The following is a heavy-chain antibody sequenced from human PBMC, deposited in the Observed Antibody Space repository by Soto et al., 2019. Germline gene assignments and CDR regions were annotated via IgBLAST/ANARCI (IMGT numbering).Heavy chain of an antibody. CDR2: IYWDDDK. Sequence: GSGPTLVNPTQTLTLTCTFSGFSLSTSGVGVGWIRQPPGKALEWLALIYWDDDKRYSPSLKSRLTITKDTSKNQVVLTMTNMDPVDTATYYCAHANLYSSSWPPPLNYFDYWGQGTLVTVSS. CDR1: GFSLSTSGVG. D-gene: IGHD6-13*01. J-gene: IGHJ4*02. CDR3: AHANLYSSSWPPPLNYFDY. V-gene: IGHV2-5*02.